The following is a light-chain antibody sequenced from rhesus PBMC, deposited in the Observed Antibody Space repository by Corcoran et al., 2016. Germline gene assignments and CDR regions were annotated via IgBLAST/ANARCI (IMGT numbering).Light chain of an antibody. Sequence: DIQLTQSPSSLSASVGDRVTITCRASQGISSYLAWYQQKPGKAPKLLIYDASNLQSGVPSRFIGSGCGTDCTLTISSLQPEDFAVYYCQQRNSYPRTFGQGTKVEIK. CDR3: QQRNSYPRT. J-gene: IGKJ1*01. V-gene: IGKV1-38*01. CDR1: QGISSY. CDR2: DAS.